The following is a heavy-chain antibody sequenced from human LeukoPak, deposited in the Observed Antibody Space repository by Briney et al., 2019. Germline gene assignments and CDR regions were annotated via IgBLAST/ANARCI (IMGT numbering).Heavy chain of an antibody. CDR3: ARERREQLLPPYTRSVTYFDY. V-gene: IGHV4-59*12. D-gene: IGHD2-2*01. Sequence: SETLSLTCTVSGGSISSYYWTWIRQPPGKGLEWIGHIYFSGSTNYNPSLKSPVTISIDTSKNQFSLKLSSVTAADTAVYYCARERREQLLPPYTRSVTYFDYWGQGALVTVSS. CDR1: GGSISSYY. CDR2: IYFSGST. J-gene: IGHJ4*02.